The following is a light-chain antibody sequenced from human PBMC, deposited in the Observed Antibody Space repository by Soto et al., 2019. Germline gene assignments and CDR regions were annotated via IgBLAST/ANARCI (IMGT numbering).Light chain of an antibody. CDR3: QQYDSYWKT. CDR2: RAS. Sequence: DIQMTQSPSTLSASVGARVTITCRASQSIGTWLAWYQQKPGKAPKLLIYRASTLESGVPSRFSGSGSGTDFTLTISSLQPDDFATYYFQQYDSYWKTFGQGTKVEIK. CDR1: QSIGTW. V-gene: IGKV1-5*03. J-gene: IGKJ1*01.